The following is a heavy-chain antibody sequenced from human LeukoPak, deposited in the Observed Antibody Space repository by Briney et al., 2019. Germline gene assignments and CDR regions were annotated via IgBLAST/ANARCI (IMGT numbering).Heavy chain of an antibody. CDR1: GGSISSSSYY. Sequence: SETLSLTCTVSGGSISSSSYYWSWIRQPPGKGLEWIGEINHSGSTNYNPSLKSRVTISVDTSKNQFSLKLSSVTAADTAVYYCARGGGCSGGSCYPIDYWGQGNLVTVSS. D-gene: IGHD2-15*01. CDR3: ARGGGCSGGSCYPIDY. CDR2: INHSGST. J-gene: IGHJ4*02. V-gene: IGHV4-39*07.